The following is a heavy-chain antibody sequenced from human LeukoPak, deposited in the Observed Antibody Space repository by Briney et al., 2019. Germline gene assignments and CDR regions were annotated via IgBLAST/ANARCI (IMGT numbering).Heavy chain of an antibody. CDR2: IYYSGST. V-gene: IGHV4-38-2*02. Sequence: SETLSLTCTVSGYSISSGYFWGWIRQPPGKGLEWIGSIYYSGSTYYNPSLKSRVTISVDKSKNQFSLKLSSVTAADTAVYYCARAVAVVTAIDYWGQGTLVTVSS. CDR1: GYSISSGYF. D-gene: IGHD2-21*02. CDR3: ARAVAVVTAIDY. J-gene: IGHJ4*02.